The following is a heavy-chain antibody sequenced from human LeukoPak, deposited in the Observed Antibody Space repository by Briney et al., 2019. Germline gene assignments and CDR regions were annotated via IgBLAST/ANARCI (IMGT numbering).Heavy chain of an antibody. Sequence: GGSLRLSCAASGFTFSSYGMHWVRQAPGKGLEWVAVIRFDESHRYYADSVRGRFTISRDNSKNTLFLQTNSLRAEDTALYYCARWDIPTADIDYWGQGTLVTVSS. CDR1: GFTFSSYG. D-gene: IGHD6-13*01. CDR3: ARWDIPTADIDY. CDR2: IRFDESHR. V-gene: IGHV3-33*01. J-gene: IGHJ4*02.